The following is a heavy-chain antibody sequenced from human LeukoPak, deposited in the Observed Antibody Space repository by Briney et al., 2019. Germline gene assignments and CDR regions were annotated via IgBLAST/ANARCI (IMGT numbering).Heavy chain of an antibody. Sequence: SETLSLTCAVYGGSFSDYYWTWIRQPPGKGLEWIGEINHSGSTKYNPSLKSRLTISVDTSKNQFSLKVNSVTVADTAVYYCARGGPRIQQWLFWFDPWGQGTLVTVSS. CDR2: INHSGST. D-gene: IGHD5-18*01. V-gene: IGHV4-34*01. CDR1: GGSFSDYY. J-gene: IGHJ5*02. CDR3: ARGGPRIQQWLFWFDP.